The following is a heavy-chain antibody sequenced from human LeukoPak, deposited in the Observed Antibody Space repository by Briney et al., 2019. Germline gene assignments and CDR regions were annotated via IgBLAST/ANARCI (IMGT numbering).Heavy chain of an antibody. CDR1: GGTFSSYA. CDR2: IIPIFGTA. Sequence: SVKVSCKASGGTFSSYAISWVRQAPGEGLEWMGRIIPIFGTANYAQKFQGRVTITTDESTSTAYMELSSLRSEDTAVYYCARELGVPPDCSSTSCYLDYWGQGTLVTVSS. CDR3: ARELGVPPDCSSTSCYLDY. J-gene: IGHJ4*02. V-gene: IGHV1-69*05. D-gene: IGHD2-2*01.